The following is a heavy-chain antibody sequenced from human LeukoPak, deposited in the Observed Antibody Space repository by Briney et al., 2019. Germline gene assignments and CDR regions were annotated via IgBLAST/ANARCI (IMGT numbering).Heavy chain of an antibody. CDR1: GGSISSGSYY. CDR2: IYTSGST. J-gene: IGHJ6*02. V-gene: IGHV4-61*02. Sequence: KPSETLSPTCTVSGGSISSGSYYWSWIRQPAGKGLEWIGRIYTSGSTNYNPSLKSRVTISVDTSKNQFSLKLSSVTAADTAVYYCARDGVVVASTQLYGMDVWGQGTTVTVSS. CDR3: ARDGVVVASTQLYGMDV. D-gene: IGHD2-15*01.